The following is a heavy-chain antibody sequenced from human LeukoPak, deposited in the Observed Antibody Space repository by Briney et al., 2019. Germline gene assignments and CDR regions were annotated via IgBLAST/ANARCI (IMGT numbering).Heavy chain of an antibody. J-gene: IGHJ4*02. CDR3: GREVGYSNYDSH. CDR2: IYYTGST. CDR1: GYSISSGYY. V-gene: IGHV4-38-2*02. Sequence: SETLSLTCAVSGYSISSGYYWGWIRQPPGKGLEWIGNIYYTGSTYYNPSLKNRVTISIDTSKNQFSLKLTSVTAADTAVYYCGREVGYSNYDSHWGQGTLVTVSS. D-gene: IGHD4-11*01.